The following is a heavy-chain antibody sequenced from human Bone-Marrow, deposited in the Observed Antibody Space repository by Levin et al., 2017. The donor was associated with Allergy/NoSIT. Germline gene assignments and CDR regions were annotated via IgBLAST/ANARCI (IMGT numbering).Heavy chain of an antibody. CDR2: INPRGGST. CDR3: ARDLSGGLPDAFDI. D-gene: IGHD1-1*01. Sequence: ASVKVSCKASGYSFTSHYLHWERQAPGQGLEWRAIINPRGGSTTYAQKFQGRVTMTSDTSTSTVYMELSSLRSDDTAVYYCARDLSGGLPDAFDIWGQGTIVSVSS. CDR1: GYSFTSHY. V-gene: IGHV1-46*01. J-gene: IGHJ3*02.